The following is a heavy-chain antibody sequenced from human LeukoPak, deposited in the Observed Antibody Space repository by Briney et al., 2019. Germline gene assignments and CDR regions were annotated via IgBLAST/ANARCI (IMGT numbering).Heavy chain of an antibody. Sequence: PSETLSLTCTVSGGSISYYYWSWIRQPPGKGLEWIGYIYYSGSTNYNPSLKSRVTISVDTSKNQFSLKLSSVTAADTAVYYRARVYYSSTYDYWYFDLWGRGTLVTVSS. CDR1: GGSISYYY. J-gene: IGHJ2*01. V-gene: IGHV4-59*01. CDR2: IYYSGST. D-gene: IGHD6-13*01. CDR3: ARVYYSSTYDYWYFDL.